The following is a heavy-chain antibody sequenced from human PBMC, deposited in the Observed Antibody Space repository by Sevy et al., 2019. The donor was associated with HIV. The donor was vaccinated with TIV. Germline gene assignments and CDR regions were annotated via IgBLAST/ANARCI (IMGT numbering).Heavy chain of an antibody. V-gene: IGHV4-59*08. J-gene: IGHJ3*02. CDR3: ARRNDFDM. Sequence: SETLSLTCTVSGGSINSDHWNWIRQPPGKGLEWIGYVYYTGGTNYNPSLKNRVTISVDRTKNRFSLKRTSVTAADTAVYYCARRNDFDMWGQGTMVTVS. CDR2: VYYTGGT. CDR1: GGSINSDH.